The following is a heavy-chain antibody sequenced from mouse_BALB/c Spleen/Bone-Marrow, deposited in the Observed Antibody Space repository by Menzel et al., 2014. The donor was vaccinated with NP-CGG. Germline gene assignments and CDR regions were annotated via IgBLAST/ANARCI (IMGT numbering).Heavy chain of an antibody. CDR2: INPGTGGT. CDR3: AGRPWLAY. J-gene: IGHJ3*01. CDR1: GYAFTYYL. V-gene: IGHV1-54*01. Sequence: QVQLQQSGAEQVRPGTSVKVSCKAAGYAFTYYLIDWIKQRPGQRPGQSLEWIGVINPGTGGTNYNEKFKGRATLTADNSSSTAYMQLSSLTPDDSAVYFCAGRPWLAYWCQGTLVTVSA.